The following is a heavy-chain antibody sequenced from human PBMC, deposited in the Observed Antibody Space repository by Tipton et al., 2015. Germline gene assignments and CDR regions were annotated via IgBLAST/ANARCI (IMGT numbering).Heavy chain of an antibody. CDR3: ARDWARGCNGAICYGNWFDP. Sequence: TLSLTCTVSGGSIVSDTYYWSWIRQPAGKGLEWIGRIYTSGITNYGITNYNTSLKSRVPISVDTSTNQFSLRLSSVTASDTAVYYCARDWARGCNGAICYGNWFDPWGQGTLVTVSS. J-gene: IGHJ5*02. D-gene: IGHD2-15*01. V-gene: IGHV4-61*02. CDR2: IYTS. CDR1: GGSIVSDTYY.